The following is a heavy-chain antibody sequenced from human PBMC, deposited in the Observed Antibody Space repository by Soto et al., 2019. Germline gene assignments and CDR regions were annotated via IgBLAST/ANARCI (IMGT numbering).Heavy chain of an antibody. D-gene: IGHD3-16*02. CDR3: AKVLRLGELSLVVSYYYGMDV. CDR1: GFTFSSYG. CDR2: ISYDGSNK. Sequence: QVQLVESGGGVVQPGRSLRLSCAASGFTFSSYGMHWVRQAPGKGLEWVAVISYDGSNKYYADSVKGRFTISRDNSKNTLYLQMNSLRAEDTAVYYCAKVLRLGELSLVVSYYYGMDVWGQGTTVTVSS. V-gene: IGHV3-30*18. J-gene: IGHJ6*02.